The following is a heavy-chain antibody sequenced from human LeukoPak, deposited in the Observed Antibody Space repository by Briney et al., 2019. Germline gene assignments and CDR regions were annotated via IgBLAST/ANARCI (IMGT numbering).Heavy chain of an antibody. Sequence: GGSLRLSCAASGFTFSSYAMSWVRQAPGKGLEWVAVISYDGSNKYYAESVKGRFTISRDNSKNTLYLQLNSLRPDDTAVYYCARDQLAYSGYDTLFDYWGQGTLVTVSS. CDR2: ISYDGSNK. J-gene: IGHJ4*02. CDR3: ARDQLAYSGYDTLFDY. CDR1: GFTFSSYA. V-gene: IGHV3-30*04. D-gene: IGHD5-12*01.